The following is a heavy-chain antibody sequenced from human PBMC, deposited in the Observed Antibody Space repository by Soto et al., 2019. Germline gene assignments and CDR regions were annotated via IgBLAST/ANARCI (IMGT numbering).Heavy chain of an antibody. CDR3: ARGGVKGTTSRGQVYN. J-gene: IGHJ4*02. Sequence: QVQVVESGGGLDKPGGSLRLSCAASGFTFSDYYMSWIRQAPGKGLEWVSFISSSSDSTKYADSVKGRFTISRDNAKNSLYLQLNSLRAEDTAVYYCARGGVKGTTSRGQVYNWGQGTLVTVSS. CDR1: GFTFSDYY. D-gene: IGHD1-7*01. CDR2: ISSSSDST. V-gene: IGHV3-11*06.